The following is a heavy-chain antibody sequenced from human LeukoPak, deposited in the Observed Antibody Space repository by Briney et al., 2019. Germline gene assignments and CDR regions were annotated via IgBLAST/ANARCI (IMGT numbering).Heavy chain of an antibody. D-gene: IGHD3-10*01. V-gene: IGHV4-61*02. CDR1: GGSNSSGSYY. J-gene: IGHJ4*02. CDR2: IYANGST. CDR3: ASADYYGSGSLHFTFDY. Sequence: SETLSLTCTVSGGSNSSGSYYWSWIRQPAGKGLEWIGRIYANGSTNYNPSLKSRVTISVDTSKNQFSLKLSSVTAADTAVYDCASADYYGSGSLHFTFDYWGQGTLVTVSS.